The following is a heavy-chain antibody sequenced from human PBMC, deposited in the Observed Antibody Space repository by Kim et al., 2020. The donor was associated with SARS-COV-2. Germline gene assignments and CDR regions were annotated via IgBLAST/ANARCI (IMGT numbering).Heavy chain of an antibody. Sequence: SETLSLTCTVSGGSISSNYWSWIRQSPGKGLEWIAFVYHSASTTYNPSFQSRVTISADTSRNQFSLKFTTVTAADTALYYCARGGLDASGWHSSHFDTWGQGILVTVSP. CDR2: VYHSAST. CDR1: GGSISSNY. CDR3: ARGGLDASGWHSSHFDT. V-gene: IGHV4-59*01. J-gene: IGHJ4*02. D-gene: IGHD3-22*01.